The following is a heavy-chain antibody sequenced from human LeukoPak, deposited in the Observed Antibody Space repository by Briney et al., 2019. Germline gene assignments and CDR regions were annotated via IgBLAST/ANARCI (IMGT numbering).Heavy chain of an antibody. CDR3: VKPVYSGRYSNPFDY. Sequence: GGSLRLSCSASGFTFSSYAMHWVRQAPGKGLEYVSAISSNGGSTYYADSVKGGFTISRDNSKNTLYLQMSSLRAEDTAVYYCVKPVYSGRYSNPFDYWGQGTLVTVSS. J-gene: IGHJ4*02. D-gene: IGHD4-11*01. CDR2: ISSNGGST. CDR1: GFTFSSYA. V-gene: IGHV3-64D*06.